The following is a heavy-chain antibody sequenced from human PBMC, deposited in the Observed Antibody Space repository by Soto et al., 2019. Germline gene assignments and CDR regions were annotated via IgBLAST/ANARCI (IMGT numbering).Heavy chain of an antibody. V-gene: IGHV3-13*01. CDR3: ARGQAGTGGIDY. CDR1: GFTFSSYD. CDR2: IGTAGDT. Sequence: VRLVESGGGLVQPGGSLRLSCAASGFTFSSYDMHWVRQATGKGLEWVSAIGTAGDTYYPGSVKGRFTISRENAKNSLYLQMNSLRAGGTAVYYCARGQAGTGGIDYWGQGTLVTVSS. J-gene: IGHJ4*02. D-gene: IGHD7-27*01.